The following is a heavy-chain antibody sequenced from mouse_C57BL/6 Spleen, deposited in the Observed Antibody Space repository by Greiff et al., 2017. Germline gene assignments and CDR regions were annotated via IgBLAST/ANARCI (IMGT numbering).Heavy chain of an antibody. J-gene: IGHJ2*01. CDR2: IWSGGST. CDR1: GFSLTSYG. D-gene: IGHD1-1*02. V-gene: IGHV2-2*01. Sequence: VMLVESGPGLVQPSQSLSITCTVSGFSLTSYGVHWVRQSPGKGLEWLGVIWSGGSTDYNAAFRSRLSISKDNSKSQVFFKMNSLQADDTAIDYCARGVEGFDYWGQGTTLTVSS. CDR3: ARGVEGFDY.